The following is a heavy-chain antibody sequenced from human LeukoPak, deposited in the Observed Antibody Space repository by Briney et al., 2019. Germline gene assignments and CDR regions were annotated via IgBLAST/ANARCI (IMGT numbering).Heavy chain of an antibody. CDR3: ARGHYCSSNSCYGNWFHP. J-gene: IGHJ5*02. V-gene: IGHV4-31*01. D-gene: IGHD2-2*01. Sequence: PSQTLSLTCTVSGGSISSGGYYSSWVRQHPGKGLEWIRYIYYSGSTYYNPSLKTQFTISLDPSKHQFSLKLSSVTAADTAVHYCARGHYCSSNSCYGNWFHPWGQGTLVTVSS. CDR1: GGSISSGGYY. CDR2: IYYSGST.